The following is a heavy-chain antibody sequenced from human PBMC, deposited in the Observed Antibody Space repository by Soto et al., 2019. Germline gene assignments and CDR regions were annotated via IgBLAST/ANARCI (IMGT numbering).Heavy chain of an antibody. V-gene: IGHV4-4*07. Sequence: QVQLQESGPGLVKPSETLSLTCTVSGGSISGYYWSWIRQPAGKRLEWIGRIYASGNTNKNPSLKSRVTMSVDTSKNQFSLRLNPVTAADTAVYYCARVGRTRATVTTDAFDVWGQGTKVTVSS. CDR1: GGSISGYY. CDR2: IYASGNT. D-gene: IGHD4-17*01. CDR3: ARVGRTRATVTTDAFDV. J-gene: IGHJ3*01.